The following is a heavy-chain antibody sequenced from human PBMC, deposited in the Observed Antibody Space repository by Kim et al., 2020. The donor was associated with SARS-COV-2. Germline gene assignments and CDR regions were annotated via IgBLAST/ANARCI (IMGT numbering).Heavy chain of an antibody. CDR2: FNPNGGGT. V-gene: IGHV1-2*02. D-gene: IGHD3-3*01. CDR1: RYIFNNYY. CDR3: ASGFLGPAF. Sequence: ASVKVSCEASRYIFNNYYMHWVRQAPGQGLEWMGWFNPNGGGTNYAQKFHGRVSMTWDKSISTHSMELTGRTSDDTAIYDCASGFLGPAFWGQGNLVPVSS. J-gene: IGHJ4*02.